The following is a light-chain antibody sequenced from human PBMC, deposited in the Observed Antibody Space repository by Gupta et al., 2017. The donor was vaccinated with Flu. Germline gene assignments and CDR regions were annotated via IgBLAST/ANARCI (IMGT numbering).Light chain of an antibody. CDR3: CSYIGGSSWV. V-gene: IGLV2-23*02. CDR2: EVR. J-gene: IGLJ3*02. Sequence: TSSDVGYYTRVSWYQHQPGKAPKLMIYEVRKRPSGVSNRFSGSKSGNTASLTISGLQAEDEADYYCCSYIGGSSWVFGGGTKLTVL. CDR1: SSDVGYYTR.